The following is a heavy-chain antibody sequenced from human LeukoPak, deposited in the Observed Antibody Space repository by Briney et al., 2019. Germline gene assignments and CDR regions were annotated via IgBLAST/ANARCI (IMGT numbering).Heavy chain of an antibody. J-gene: IGHJ4*02. CDR2: IYPGDSDT. V-gene: IGHV5-51*01. D-gene: IGHD2-15*01. Sequence: GESLKISCQGSGYSFTSYWIGWVRQMPGKGLEWMGIIYPGDSDTRYSPSFQGQVTISVDKSISTAYLQWSSLKASDTAMYYCARQGGCSGGSCSFDYWGQGTLVTVSS. CDR1: GYSFTSYW. CDR3: ARQGGCSGGSCSFDY.